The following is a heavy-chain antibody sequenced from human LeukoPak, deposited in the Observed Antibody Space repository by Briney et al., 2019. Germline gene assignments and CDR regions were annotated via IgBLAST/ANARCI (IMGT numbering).Heavy chain of an antibody. CDR2: ISSSPTTT. D-gene: IGHD1-26*01. CDR1: GFTFSSYN. Sequence: GGSLRLSCAASGFTFSSYNMNWVRQPPGKGLEWVSYISSSPTTTYYADSVKGRFAISRDNSKNTLYLQMNSLRAEDTAVYYCAKDIVGARGGFDYWGQGTLVTVSS. J-gene: IGHJ4*02. CDR3: AKDIVGARGGFDY. V-gene: IGHV3-48*01.